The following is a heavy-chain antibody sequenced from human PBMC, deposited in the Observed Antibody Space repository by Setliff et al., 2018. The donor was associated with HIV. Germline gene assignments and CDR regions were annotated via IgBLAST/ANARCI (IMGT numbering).Heavy chain of an antibody. J-gene: IGHJ4*02. Sequence: SETLSLTCTVSGGSISSYYWSWIRQPAGKGLEWIGRVSSRGDTNYNPSLKSRVTMSVDTSKNQFSLKLTSATASDTAVYYCARAAAGNTGPFDLWGQGSPVTVSS. CDR2: VSSRGDT. CDR1: GGSISSYY. D-gene: IGHD4-17*01. V-gene: IGHV4-4*07. CDR3: ARAAAGNTGPFDL.